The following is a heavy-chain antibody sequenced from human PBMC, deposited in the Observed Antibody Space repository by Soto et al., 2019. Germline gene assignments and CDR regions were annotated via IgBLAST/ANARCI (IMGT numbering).Heavy chain of an antibody. J-gene: IGHJ4*02. V-gene: IGHV1-18*01. Sequence: QIQLLQSGAEVKKPGASVKVTCTASGYTFRNFGISWVRQAPGQGLEWMGWISAYNANANYAQKFQGRLTMTADTSTSTAYMELRSLRSDDTAVYYCARENSYFVYWGQGTLVTVSS. CDR2: ISAYNANA. CDR3: ARENSYFVY. CDR1: GYTFRNFG.